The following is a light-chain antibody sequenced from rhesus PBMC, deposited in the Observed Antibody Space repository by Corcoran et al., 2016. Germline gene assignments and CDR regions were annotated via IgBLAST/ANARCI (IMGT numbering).Light chain of an antibody. Sequence: EIVMTQSPATLSLSPGETATISCRTSQSVSSYLAWYQQTPGQAPRHLIYGASSRATGIPDRFSGSGSVTDCTLTISSLEPEDVAVYYCQETSNLFTFGPGTKLDIK. CDR2: GAS. V-gene: IGKV3-31*02. CDR1: QSVSSY. J-gene: IGKJ3*01. CDR3: QETSNLFT.